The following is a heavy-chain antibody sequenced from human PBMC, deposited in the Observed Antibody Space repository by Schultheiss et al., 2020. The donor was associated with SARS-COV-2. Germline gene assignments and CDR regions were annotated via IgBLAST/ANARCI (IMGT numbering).Heavy chain of an antibody. CDR2: IYHSGST. D-gene: IGHD2-2*01. J-gene: IGHJ4*02. CDR1: GYSISSGYY. V-gene: IGHV4-38-2*01. Sequence: ETLSLTCAVSGYSISSGYYWGWIRQPPGKGLEWIGSIYHSGSTNYNPSLKSRVTMSVDTSKNQFSLKLSSVTAADTAVYYCARHIHQGYYFDYWGQGTLVTVSS. CDR3: ARHIHQGYYFDY.